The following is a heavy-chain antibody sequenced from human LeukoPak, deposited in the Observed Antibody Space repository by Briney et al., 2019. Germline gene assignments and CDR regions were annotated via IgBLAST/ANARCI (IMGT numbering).Heavy chain of an antibody. CDR2: INPNSGGT. CDR1: GYTFTGYY. D-gene: IGHD6-13*01. CDR3: ARDQYSSSWYGGYYYYYYYADV. V-gene: IGHV1-2*06. Sequence: ASVKVSCKASGYTFTGYYMHWVRQAPGQGLEWMGRINPNSGGTNYAQKFQGRVTMTRDTSIGTAYMELSRLRSDDTAVYYCARDQYSSSWYGGYYYYYYYADVWGKGTTVTVSS. J-gene: IGHJ6*03.